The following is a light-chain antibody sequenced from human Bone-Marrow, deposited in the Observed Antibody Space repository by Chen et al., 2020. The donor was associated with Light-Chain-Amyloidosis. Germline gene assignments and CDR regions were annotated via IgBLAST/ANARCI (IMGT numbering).Light chain of an antibody. CDR2: EDD. V-gene: IGLV6-57*01. J-gene: IGLJ3*02. CDR3: QSYQGSSQGV. Sequence: NFMLTQPHSVSESPGKTVIISCTRSSGSIATNYVQWYQQRPGSSPTTVICEDDQRPSGVPDRFSGSIDRSSNSASPTISGLKPEDEADYYCQSYQGSSQGVFGGGTRLTVL. CDR1: SGSIATNY.